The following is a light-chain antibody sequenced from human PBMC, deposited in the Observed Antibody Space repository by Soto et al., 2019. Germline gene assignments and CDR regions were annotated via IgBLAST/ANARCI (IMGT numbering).Light chain of an antibody. V-gene: IGKV1-5*03. CDR1: QSISSR. CDR3: HHYRIYPLT. J-gene: IGKJ4*01. CDR2: GAS. Sequence: DIQMTQSPSTLSASVGDRVTITCRASQSISSRLAWYQQKPGKAPKFLIQGASSLESGVPSRFSGSGSGTEFALTISSLQPDDFATYHCHHYRIYPLTFGGGTKVEIK.